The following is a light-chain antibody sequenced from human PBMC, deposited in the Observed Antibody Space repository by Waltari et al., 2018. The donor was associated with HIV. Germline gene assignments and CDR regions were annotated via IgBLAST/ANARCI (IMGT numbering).Light chain of an antibody. V-gene: IGKV1-33*01. CDR3: QQFADLPLT. J-gene: IGKJ4*01. Sequence: DIQMTQSPSSLSESVGDKVTITCQASQDIRHYLNWYQKKPGKAPNLLIYDASKLHTGVPSRFSGSGSGTHLTFTITSLQPEDIGTYYCQQFADLPLTFGGGTQVEI. CDR2: DAS. CDR1: QDIRHY.